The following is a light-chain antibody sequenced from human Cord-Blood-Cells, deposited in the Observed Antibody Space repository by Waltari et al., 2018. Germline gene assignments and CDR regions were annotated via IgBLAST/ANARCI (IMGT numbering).Light chain of an antibody. CDR1: SSDVGGYNY. CDR2: DVS. CDR3: CSYAGSYTLV. J-gene: IGLJ3*02. V-gene: IGLV2-11*01. Sequence: QSALTQPRSVSGSPGQSVTISCPGTSSDVGGYNYFSWYQQHPGKAPKLMIYDVSKRPSGVPDRFSGSKSGNTASLTISGLQAEDEADYYCCSYAGSYTLVFGGGTKLPVL.